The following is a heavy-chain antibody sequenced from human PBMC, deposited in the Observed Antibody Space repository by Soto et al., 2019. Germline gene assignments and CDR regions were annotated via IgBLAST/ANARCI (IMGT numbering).Heavy chain of an antibody. D-gene: IGHD2-2*01. J-gene: IGHJ3*02. V-gene: IGHV1-18*01. CDR1: GYRVTSYV. CDR2: ISAYNGNT. CDR3: ARVSVSTSDAFDI. Sequence: PSVKIYCRTSGYRVTSYVISWVGQAPGQGLEWMGWISAYNGNTNYAQKLQGRVTMTTDTSTSTAYMELRSLRSDDTAVYYCARVSVSTSDAFDIWGQGTMVTVSS.